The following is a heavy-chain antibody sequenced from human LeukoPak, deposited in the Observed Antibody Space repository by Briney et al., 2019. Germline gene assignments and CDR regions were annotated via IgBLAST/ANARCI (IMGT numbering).Heavy chain of an antibody. CDR1: GFTFSSYA. CDR3: AREPRMYYFDY. J-gene: IGHJ4*02. Sequence: GGSLRLSCAASGFTFSSYAMHWVRQAPGNGLEWVAVISYDGSNKYYADSVKGRFTISRDNSKNTLYLQMNSLRAEDTAVYYCAREPRMYYFDYWGQGTLVTVSS. V-gene: IGHV3-30*04. CDR2: ISYDGSNK. D-gene: IGHD1-14*01.